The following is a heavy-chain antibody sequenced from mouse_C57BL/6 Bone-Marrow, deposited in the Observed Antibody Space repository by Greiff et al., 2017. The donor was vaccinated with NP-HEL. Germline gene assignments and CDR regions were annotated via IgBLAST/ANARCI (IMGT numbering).Heavy chain of an antibody. CDR3: TRDLYYAMDY. Sequence: VKLQESGAELVRPGASVTLSCKASGYTFTDCEMHWVKQTPVHGLEWIGAIDPETGGTAYNQKFKGKAILTADKSSSTAYMELRSLTSEDSAVYYCTRDLYYAMDYWGQGTSVTVSS. CDR1: GYTFTDCE. J-gene: IGHJ4*01. CDR2: IDPETGGT. V-gene: IGHV1-15*01.